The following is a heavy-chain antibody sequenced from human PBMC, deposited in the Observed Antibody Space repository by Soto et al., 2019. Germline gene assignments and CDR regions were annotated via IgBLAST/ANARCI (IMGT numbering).Heavy chain of an antibody. V-gene: IGHV4-30-4*01. D-gene: IGHD5-12*01. CDR3: ARGDGGYGLYYFDY. Sequence: QVQLQESGPGLVKPSQTLSLTCTVSGGSISSGDYYWSWIRQPPGKGLEWIGYIDYSGSTDYNPSLKSRVTISVDTSKNQFSLKLSSVTAADTAVYYCARGDGGYGLYYFDYWGQGTLVTVSS. J-gene: IGHJ4*02. CDR2: IDYSGST. CDR1: GGSISSGDYY.